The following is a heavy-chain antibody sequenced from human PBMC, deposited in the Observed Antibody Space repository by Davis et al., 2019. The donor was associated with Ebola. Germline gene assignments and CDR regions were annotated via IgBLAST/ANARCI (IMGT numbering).Heavy chain of an antibody. CDR2: IYYSGST. CDR1: GGSISSYY. J-gene: IGHJ5*02. D-gene: IGHD5-12*01. CDR3: ARDVGLRLGTNWFDP. Sequence: SETLSLTCTVSGGSISSYYWSWIRQPPGKGLEWIGYIYYSGSTGYSPSLRGRVTISLDTSKNQFSLRLSSVTAADTAVYYCARDVGLRLGTNWFDPWGQGTLVTVSS. V-gene: IGHV4-59*01.